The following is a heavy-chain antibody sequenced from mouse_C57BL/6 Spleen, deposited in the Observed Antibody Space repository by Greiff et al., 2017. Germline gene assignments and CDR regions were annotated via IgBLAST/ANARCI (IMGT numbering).Heavy chain of an antibody. Sequence: VQLQQPGAELVKPGASVKLSCKASGYTFTSYWMQWVKQRPGQGLEWIGEIAPSDSYTNYNQKFKGKATLTVDTSSSTAYMQLSSLTSEDSAVDYCARVAYYYGSRRYAMDYWGQGTSVTVSS. CDR2: IAPSDSYT. CDR3: ARVAYYYGSRRYAMDY. V-gene: IGHV1-50*01. D-gene: IGHD1-1*01. J-gene: IGHJ4*01. CDR1: GYTFTSYW.